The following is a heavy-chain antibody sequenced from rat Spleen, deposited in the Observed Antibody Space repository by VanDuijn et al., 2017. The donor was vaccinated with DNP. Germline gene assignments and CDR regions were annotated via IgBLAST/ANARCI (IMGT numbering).Heavy chain of an antibody. D-gene: IGHD4-1*01. V-gene: IGHV5-25*01. J-gene: IGHJ3*01. CDR2: ISHSDGIT. Sequence: EVQLVESGGGLVQPGRSLKLSCAASGFSFRNYYMAWVRQTPKKGLEWVAIISHSDGITYYPDSVKGRFTVSRDNAKNTVYLQMDSLRSEDTATYYCARHVRGFAYWGQGTLVTVSS. CDR3: ARHVRGFAY. CDR1: GFSFRNYY.